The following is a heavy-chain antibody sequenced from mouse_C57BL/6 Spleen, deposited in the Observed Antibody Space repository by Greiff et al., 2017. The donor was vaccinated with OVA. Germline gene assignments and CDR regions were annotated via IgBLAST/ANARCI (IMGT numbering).Heavy chain of an antibody. CDR1: GYTFTDYY. V-gene: IGHV1-26*01. J-gene: IGHJ2*01. CDR2: INPNNGGT. D-gene: IGHD1-1*01. CDR3: ARWGYGMDY. Sequence: VQLQQSGPELVKPGASVKISCKASGYTFTDYYMNWVKQSHGKSLEWIGDINPNNGGTSYNQKFKGKATLTVDKSSSTAYMELRSLTSEDSAVYYCARWGYGMDYWGQGTTLTVSS.